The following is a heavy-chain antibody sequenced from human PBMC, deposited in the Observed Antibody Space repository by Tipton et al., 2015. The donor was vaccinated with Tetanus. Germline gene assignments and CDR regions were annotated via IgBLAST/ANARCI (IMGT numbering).Heavy chain of an antibody. Sequence: TLSLTCTVSGGLITTGGYSWGWIRQPPGQGLEWLGYISHSGRTYYNPSLNSRVTISLDRSKNQFSLKLTSVTAADTAVYYCARGEFVHSYYYQGMDVWGQGTTVTVSS. CDR2: ISHSGRT. CDR3: ARGEFVHSYYYQGMDV. J-gene: IGHJ6*02. D-gene: IGHD1-1*01. V-gene: IGHV4-30-2*01. CDR1: GGLITTGGYS.